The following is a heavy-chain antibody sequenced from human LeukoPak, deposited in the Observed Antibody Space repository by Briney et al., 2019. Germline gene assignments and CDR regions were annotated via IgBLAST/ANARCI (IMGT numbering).Heavy chain of an antibody. V-gene: IGHV4-59*12. D-gene: IGHD2-15*01. CDR2: IYYSGST. CDR3: ARVGRAQAFDY. J-gene: IGHJ4*02. Sequence: SETLSLTYTVSGGSISSYYWSWIRQPPGKGLEWIGYIYYSGSTNYNPSLKSRVTISVDTSKNQFSLKLSSVTAADTAVYYCARVGRAQAFDYWGQGTLVTVSS. CDR1: GGSISSYY.